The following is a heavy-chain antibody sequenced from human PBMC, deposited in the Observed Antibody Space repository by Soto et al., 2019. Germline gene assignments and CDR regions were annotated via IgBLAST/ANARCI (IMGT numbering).Heavy chain of an antibody. J-gene: IGHJ4*02. Sequence: GASVKVSCKASGYTLTSYYMHWVRQAPGQGLEWMGIINPSGGSAGYAQNFQGRVTMTRDTSTSTVYMELSSLRSEDTAVYYCARDIGNYDFWSGYYTGFDYWGQGALVTVSS. D-gene: IGHD3-3*01. CDR1: GYTLTSYY. V-gene: IGHV1-46*01. CDR3: ARDIGNYDFWSGYYTGFDY. CDR2: INPSGGSA.